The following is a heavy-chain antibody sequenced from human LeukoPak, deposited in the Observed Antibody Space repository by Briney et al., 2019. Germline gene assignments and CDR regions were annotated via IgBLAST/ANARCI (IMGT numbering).Heavy chain of an antibody. V-gene: IGHV3-21*01. D-gene: IGHD3-10*01. Sequence: PGGSLGLSCGASGFTFSSYSMNWVRQAPGKGLEWVSSISKSSSYIYYADSVKGRFSISRDNAKNSLYLQMKSLRVEDTAVYYCARDQNYASGNFDYWGQGTLVSVSS. CDR1: GFTFSSYS. CDR3: ARDQNYASGNFDY. CDR2: ISKSSSYI. J-gene: IGHJ4*02.